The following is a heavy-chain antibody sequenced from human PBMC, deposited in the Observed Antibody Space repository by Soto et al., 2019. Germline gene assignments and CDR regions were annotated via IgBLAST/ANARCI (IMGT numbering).Heavy chain of an antibody. Sequence: SETLSLTCAVYGGSFSGYYWSWIRQPPGKGLEWIGEINHSGSTNYNPSLKSRVTISVDTSKNQFSLKLSFVTAADTAVYYCARGQRGNYYDSSGYYYFDYWGQGTLVTVSS. V-gene: IGHV4-34*01. CDR3: ARGQRGNYYDSSGYYYFDY. CDR2: INHSGST. D-gene: IGHD3-22*01. CDR1: GGSFSGYY. J-gene: IGHJ4*02.